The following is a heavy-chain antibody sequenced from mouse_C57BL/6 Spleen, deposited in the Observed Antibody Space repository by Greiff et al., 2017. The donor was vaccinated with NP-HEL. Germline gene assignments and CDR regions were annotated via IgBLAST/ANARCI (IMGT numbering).Heavy chain of an antibody. CDR1: GYTFTSYG. V-gene: IGHV1-81*01. CDR2: IYPRSGNT. J-gene: IGHJ4*01. Sequence: QVQLQQSGAELARPGASVKLSCKASGYTFTSYGISWVKQRTGQGLEWIGEIYPRSGNTYYNEKFKGKATLTADKSSSTAYMELRSLTSEDSAVYFCARYDYDWGNAMGYWGQGTSVTASS. CDR3: ARYDYDWGNAMGY. D-gene: IGHD2-4*01.